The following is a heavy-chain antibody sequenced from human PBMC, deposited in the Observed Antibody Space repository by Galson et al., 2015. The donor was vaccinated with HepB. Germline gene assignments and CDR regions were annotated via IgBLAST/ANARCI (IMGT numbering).Heavy chain of an antibody. CDR2: ISGDGGFT. CDR1: GFTFNTFA. CDR3: ARDYGDYVSGLWYFDR. D-gene: IGHD4-17*01. V-gene: IGHV3-23*01. Sequence: SLRLSCEASGFTFNTFAMNWVRQAPGKGLEWVSGISGDGGFTYYADSVKGRITITRDNSKNTLSLQMNSLRAEDTAVYYCARDYGDYVSGLWYFDRWGRGTLVTVSS. J-gene: IGHJ2*01.